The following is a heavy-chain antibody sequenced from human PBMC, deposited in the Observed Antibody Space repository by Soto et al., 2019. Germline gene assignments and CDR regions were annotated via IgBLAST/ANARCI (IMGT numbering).Heavy chain of an antibody. D-gene: IGHD6-6*01. CDR2: IYSGGST. CDR3: ARESEYSSSRSFDY. J-gene: IGHJ4*02. CDR1: GFTVSSNY. Sequence: GGSLRLSCAASGFTVSSNYMSWVRQAPGKGLEWVSVIYSGGSTYYADSVKGRFTISRDNSKNTLYLQMNSLRAEDTAVYYCARESEYSSSRSFDYWGQGTLVTVSS. V-gene: IGHV3-66*01.